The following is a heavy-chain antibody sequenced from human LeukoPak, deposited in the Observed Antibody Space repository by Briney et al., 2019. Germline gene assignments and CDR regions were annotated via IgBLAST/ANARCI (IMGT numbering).Heavy chain of an antibody. J-gene: IGHJ4*02. CDR1: GFIFSTYS. D-gene: IGHD3-22*01. Sequence: PGGSLRLSCAASGFIFSTYSMNWVRQAPGKGLEWVSSITRSYSRIYYADSVKGRFTISRDNAKNSLYLQMNSLRAEDTAVYYCARGAEYYYDSSGYFPFDYWGQGTLVTVSS. CDR3: ARGAEYYYDSSGYFPFDY. V-gene: IGHV3-21*01. CDR2: ITRSYSRI.